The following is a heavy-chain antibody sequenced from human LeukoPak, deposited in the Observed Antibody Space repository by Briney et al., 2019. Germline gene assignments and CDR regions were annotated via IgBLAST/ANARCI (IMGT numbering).Heavy chain of an antibody. V-gene: IGHV3-21*01. CDR1: GGSFSGYY. CDR2: ISSSSSYI. D-gene: IGHD3-3*01. J-gene: IGHJ4*02. CDR3: ARAPYDFWSGFYPFDY. Sequence: ETLSLTCAVYGGSFSGYYWSWIRQPPGKGLEWVSSISSSSSYIYYADSVKGRFTISRDNAKNSLYLQMNSLRAEDTAVYYCARAPYDFWSGFYPFDYWGQGTLVTVSS.